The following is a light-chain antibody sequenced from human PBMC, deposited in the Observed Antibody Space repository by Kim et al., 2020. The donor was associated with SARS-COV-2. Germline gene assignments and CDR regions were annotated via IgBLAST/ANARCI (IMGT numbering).Light chain of an antibody. J-gene: IGLJ2*01. CDR2: DVS. CDR3: CSYAGSYTFDVV. V-gene: IGLV2-11*01. CDR1: SSDVGGYNY. Sequence: VTISCTGTSSDVGGYNYVSWYQQHPGKAPKLMIYDVSKRPSGVPDRFSGSKSGNTASLTISGLQAEDEADYYCCSYAGSYTFDVVFGGGTQLTVL.